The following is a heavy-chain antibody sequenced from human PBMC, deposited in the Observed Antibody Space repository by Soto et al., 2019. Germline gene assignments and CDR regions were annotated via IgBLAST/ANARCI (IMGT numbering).Heavy chain of an antibody. CDR2: ISGSGVST. Sequence: GGSLRLSCEASGFTFSNFAMSWVRQAPGKGLEWVSGISGSGVSTYYADSVEGRFTISRDNSKNTLYLQMNSLRAEDTAVYFCAKGPPRSRNNWFDPWGQGTLVTVSS. CDR1: GFTFSNFA. J-gene: IGHJ5*02. D-gene: IGHD6-13*01. CDR3: AKGPPRSRNNWFDP. V-gene: IGHV3-23*01.